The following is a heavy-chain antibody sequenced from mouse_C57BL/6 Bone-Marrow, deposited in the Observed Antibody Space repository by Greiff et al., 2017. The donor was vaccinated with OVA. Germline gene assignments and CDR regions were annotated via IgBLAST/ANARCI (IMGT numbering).Heavy chain of an antibody. CDR2: IYWDDDK. D-gene: IGHD1-1*01. J-gene: IGHJ3*01. CDR3: ARRDYYGSSYQFAY. Sequence: QVTLKESGPGILQSSQTLSLTCSFSGFSLSTSGMGVSWIRQPSGKGLEWLAHIYWDDDKRYNPSLKSRLTLSKDTSRNQVFLQITSVDTADTATYYCARRDYYGSSYQFAYWGQGTLVTVSA. CDR1: GFSLSTSGMG. V-gene: IGHV8-12*01.